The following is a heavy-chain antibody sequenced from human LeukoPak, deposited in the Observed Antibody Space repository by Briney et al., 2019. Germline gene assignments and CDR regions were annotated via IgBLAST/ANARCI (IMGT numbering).Heavy chain of an antibody. V-gene: IGHV3-21*01. J-gene: IGHJ4*02. CDR3: ARDWAGSSYDY. CDR1: GFTFSSYS. CDR2: ISSTSSYI. D-gene: IGHD3-10*01. Sequence: LRLSCAASGFTFSSYSIHWVRQTPGKGLEWVSSISSTSSYIYYADSVKGRFTISRDNAKNTVYLQMKSLRAEDAAVYYCARDWAGSSYDYWGQGTLVTVSS.